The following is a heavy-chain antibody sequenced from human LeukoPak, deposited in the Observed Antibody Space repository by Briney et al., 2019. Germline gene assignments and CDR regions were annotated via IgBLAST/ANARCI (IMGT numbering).Heavy chain of an antibody. J-gene: IGHJ4*02. CDR2: INHSGST. V-gene: IGHV4-34*01. CDR3: ARAVVVIAPPDY. Sequence: SETLSLTCTVSGGSISSYYWSWIRQPPGKGLEWIGEINHSGSTNYNPSLKSRVTISVDTSKNQFSLKLSSVTAADTAVYYCARAVVVIAPPDYWGQGTLVTVSS. CDR1: GGSISSYY. D-gene: IGHD2-21*01.